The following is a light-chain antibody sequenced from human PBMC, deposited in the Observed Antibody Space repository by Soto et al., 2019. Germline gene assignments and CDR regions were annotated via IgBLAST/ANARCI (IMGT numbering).Light chain of an antibody. CDR2: AAS. CDR1: QGISNY. V-gene: IGKV1-9*01. CDR3: QHLNRYPPYT. J-gene: IGKJ2*01. Sequence: DIQLTQSPSSLSASVGDRVTITCRASQGISNYLAWYQQNPGMAPKLLIYAASTLQDGVPSRFSGSGSGTDFTLTISSLQPEDFATYYCQHLNRYPPYTFGQGTKLAIK.